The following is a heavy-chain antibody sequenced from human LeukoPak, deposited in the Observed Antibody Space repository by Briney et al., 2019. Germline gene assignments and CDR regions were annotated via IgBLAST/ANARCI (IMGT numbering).Heavy chain of an antibody. V-gene: IGHV1-2*06. CDR2: INPNSGGT. Sequence: GASVKVSCKASGYTFTGYYMHWVRQAPGQGLEWMGRINPNSGGTNYAQKFQGRVTMTRDTSISTAYMELSRLRSDDTAVYYWARSDYERSTFDYWGQGPLVTVSS. D-gene: IGHD5-12*01. J-gene: IGHJ4*02. CDR1: GYTFTGYY. CDR3: ARSDYERSTFDY.